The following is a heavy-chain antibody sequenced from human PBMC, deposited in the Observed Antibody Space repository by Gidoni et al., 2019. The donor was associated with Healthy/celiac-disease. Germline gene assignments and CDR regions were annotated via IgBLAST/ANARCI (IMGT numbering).Heavy chain of an antibody. D-gene: IGHD3-10*01. V-gene: IGHV3-20*04. CDR3: AREFSGGEYYGSGLYYFDY. CDR1: GFTVDDYG. CDR2: INWNGGST. Sequence: EVQLVESGGGVVRPGGSLRLSCAASGFTVDDYGMSWVRQAPGKGLEWVSGINWNGGSTGYADSVKGRFTISRDNAKNALYLQMNSLRAEDTALYYCAREFSGGEYYGSGLYYFDYWGQGTLVTVSS. J-gene: IGHJ4*02.